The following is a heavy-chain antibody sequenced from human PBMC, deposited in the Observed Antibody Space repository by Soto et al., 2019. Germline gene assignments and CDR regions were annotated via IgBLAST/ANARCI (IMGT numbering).Heavy chain of an antibody. D-gene: IGHD2-8*01. CDR1: GFTFSDYA. Sequence: GGSLRLSCAASGFTFSDYALNWVRQAPGKGLEWVSGSSGSGSSTNYAVSGKGRFTISRDNSKNTLYLQMNSLRAEDTAVYYCVREAPCSNGVRQLDYWGPGALVTVSS. V-gene: IGHV3-23*01. CDR2: SSGSGSST. CDR3: VREAPCSNGVRQLDY. J-gene: IGHJ4*01.